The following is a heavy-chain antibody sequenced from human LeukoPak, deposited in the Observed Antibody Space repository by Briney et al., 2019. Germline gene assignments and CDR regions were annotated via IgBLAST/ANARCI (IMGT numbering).Heavy chain of an antibody. D-gene: IGHD3-10*01. Sequence: GGSLRLSGAASGFSFSSYAMSWVRQAPGKGLEWVSAISGGGGSTYYADSVKGRFTISRDNSKNTLYLQMNSLRAEDTAVYYCAKDDGIYYGSGSSNTFDYWGQGTLVTVSS. J-gene: IGHJ4*02. CDR1: GFSFSSYA. CDR3: AKDDGIYYGSGSSNTFDY. V-gene: IGHV3-23*01. CDR2: ISGGGGST.